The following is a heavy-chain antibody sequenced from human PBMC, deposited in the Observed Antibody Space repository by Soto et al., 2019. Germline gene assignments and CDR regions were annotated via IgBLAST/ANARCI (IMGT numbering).Heavy chain of an antibody. Sequence: EVQVVESGGDLVQPGRSLRLSCAASGFSFYAYAMHWVRQVPGKGLEWVSGIKSDGHVIGYADSVKGRFTISRDNAKNSLYLQLSSLRPEDTALYCCSKENDAFGDGNMDGWGKGTTVTVSS. J-gene: IGHJ6*03. CDR3: SKENDAFGDGNMDG. CDR2: IKSDGHVI. CDR1: GFSFYAYA. D-gene: IGHD3-10*01. V-gene: IGHV3-9*01.